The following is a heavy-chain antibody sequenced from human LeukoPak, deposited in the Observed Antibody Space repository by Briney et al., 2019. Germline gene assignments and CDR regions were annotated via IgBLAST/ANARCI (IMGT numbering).Heavy chain of an antibody. D-gene: IGHD6-13*01. V-gene: IGHV3-48*04. CDR1: GFTFSSYS. J-gene: IGHJ4*02. CDR2: ISSSSSTI. Sequence: QAGGSLRLSCAASGFTFSSYSMNWVRQAPGKGLEWVSYISSSSSTIYYADSVKGRFTISRDNAKNSLYLQMNSLRAEDTAVYYCAREDSTLDYWGQGTLVTVSS. CDR3: AREDSTLDY.